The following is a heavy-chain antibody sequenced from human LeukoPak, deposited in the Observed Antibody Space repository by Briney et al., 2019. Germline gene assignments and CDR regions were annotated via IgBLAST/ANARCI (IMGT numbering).Heavy chain of an antibody. V-gene: IGHV4-61*08. CDR3: ARLGYCSSTSCFYYYYHGMDV. D-gene: IGHD2-2*01. CDR2: IYYSGST. J-gene: IGHJ6*02. CDR1: GGSISRGDYY. Sequence: SETLSLTCTVSGGSISRGDYYWSWIRQPPGKGLEWIGYIYYSGSTNYNPSLKSRVTISVDTSKNQFSLKLSSVTAADTAVYYCARLGYCSSTSCFYYYYHGMDVWGQGTTVTVSS.